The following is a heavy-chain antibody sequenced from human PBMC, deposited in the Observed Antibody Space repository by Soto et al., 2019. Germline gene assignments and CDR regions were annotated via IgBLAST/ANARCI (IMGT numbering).Heavy chain of an antibody. Sequence: SETLSLTCTVSGGSISSSSYYWGWIRQPPGKGLEWIGSIYYSGSTYYNPSLKSRVTISVDTSKNQFSLKLSSVTAADTAVYYCARPDTNLRFLEWLSPGSYYYYGMDVWGQGTTVTVSS. D-gene: IGHD3-3*01. J-gene: IGHJ6*02. V-gene: IGHV4-39*01. CDR2: IYYSGST. CDR3: ARPDTNLRFLEWLSPGSYYYYGMDV. CDR1: GGSISSSSYY.